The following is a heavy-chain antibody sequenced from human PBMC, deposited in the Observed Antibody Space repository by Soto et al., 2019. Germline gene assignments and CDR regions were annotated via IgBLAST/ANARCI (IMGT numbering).Heavy chain of an antibody. CDR1: GGTFSSYA. CDR2: IIPIFGTA. V-gene: IGHV1-69*13. D-gene: IGHD2-21*02. J-gene: IGHJ5*02. Sequence: SVKVSCKASGGTFSSYAISWVRQAPGQGLEWMGGIIPIFGTANYAQKFQGRVTITADESTSTAYMELSSLRSEDTAVYYCARESPSYCGGDCPYNWFDPWGQGTLVTVSS. CDR3: ARESPSYCGGDCPYNWFDP.